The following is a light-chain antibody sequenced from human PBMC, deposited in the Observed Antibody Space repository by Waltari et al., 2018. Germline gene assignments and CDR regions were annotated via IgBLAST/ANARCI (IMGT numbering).Light chain of an antibody. J-gene: IGKJ1*01. CDR2: AAS. V-gene: IGKV1D-8*01. Sequence: VIWMTQSPSLLSASTGDRVTISCRMSQGISIYLAWYQQKPGKAPELLIYAASTLQSGVPSRFSGSGSGTGFTLTISCLQSEDFATYYCQQYYSFPWTFGQGTKVEIK. CDR3: QQYYSFPWT. CDR1: QGISIY.